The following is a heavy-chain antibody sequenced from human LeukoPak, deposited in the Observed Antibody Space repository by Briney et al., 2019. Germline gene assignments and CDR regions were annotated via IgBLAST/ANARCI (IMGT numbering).Heavy chain of an antibody. Sequence: ASVKVSCKASGYTFTGYYMHWVRQAPGQGLEWMGWINPNSGGTNYARKFQGRVTMTRDTSISTAYMELSRLRSDDTAVYYCARALRYFDWYTNYWGQGTLVTVSS. CDR1: GYTFTGYY. CDR3: ARALRYFDWYTNY. V-gene: IGHV1-2*02. D-gene: IGHD3-9*01. J-gene: IGHJ4*02. CDR2: INPNSGGT.